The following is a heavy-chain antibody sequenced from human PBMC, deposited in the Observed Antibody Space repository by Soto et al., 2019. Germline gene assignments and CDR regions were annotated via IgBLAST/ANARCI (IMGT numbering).Heavy chain of an antibody. CDR2: MNPYSNNA. CDR1: GYTFTNYD. J-gene: IGHJ2*01. Sequence: QARLVQSGTEVKKPGASVKVSCQASGYTFTNYDIFWMRQATGEGLEWMGWMNPYSNNAGYAEKFQGRVTMTRDTSTSTAYMELSGLTSEDTAVYYCARGASYYYDKHGDYRNWYLDLWGRGTLLRVSS. V-gene: IGHV1-8*01. D-gene: IGHD3-22*01. CDR3: ARGASYYYDKHGDYRNWYLDL.